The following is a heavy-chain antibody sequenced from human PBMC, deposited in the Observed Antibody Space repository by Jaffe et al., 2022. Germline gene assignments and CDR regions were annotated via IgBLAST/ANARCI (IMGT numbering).Heavy chain of an antibody. Sequence: EVQLVQSGAEVKKPGESLKISCKGSGYSFTSYWIGWVRQMPGKGLEWMGIIYPGDSDTRYSPSFQGQVTISADKSISTAYLQWSSLKASDTAMYYCARLGKSPQGYCSGGSCYGYFDYWGQGTLVTVSS. J-gene: IGHJ4*02. CDR3: ARLGKSPQGYCSGGSCYGYFDY. V-gene: IGHV5-51*03. D-gene: IGHD2-15*01. CDR2: IYPGDSDT. CDR1: GYSFTSYW.